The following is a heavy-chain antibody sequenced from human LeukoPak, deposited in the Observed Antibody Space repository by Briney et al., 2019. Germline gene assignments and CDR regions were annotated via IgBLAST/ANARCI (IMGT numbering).Heavy chain of an antibody. J-gene: IGHJ4*02. Sequence: SETLSLTCTVSGGSISSYYWSWIRQPPGKGLEWIGYIYYSGSTNYNPSLKSRVTISVDTSKNQFSLKLSSVTAADTAVYYCAAMDTAMVTADYFDYWGQGTLVTVSS. D-gene: IGHD5-18*01. CDR3: AAMDTAMVTADYFDY. CDR2: IYYSGST. V-gene: IGHV4-59*01. CDR1: GGSISSYY.